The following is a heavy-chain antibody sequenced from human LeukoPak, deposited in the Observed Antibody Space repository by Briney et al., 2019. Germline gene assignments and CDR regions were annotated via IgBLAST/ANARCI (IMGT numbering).Heavy chain of an antibody. D-gene: IGHD6-13*01. J-gene: IGHJ4*02. CDR2: TRYDESVK. Sequence: GGSLSLSFAASGFTFSHYGMHWVRQAPGKGLEWVAFTRYDESVKYYAGSVRGRFTISRDNSKNTLYLQMNSLRAEDTAVYYCSRDPGSSWYRYYFDYWGQGTLVTVSS. CDR3: SRDPGSSWYRYYFDY. V-gene: IGHV3-30*02. CDR1: GFTFSHYG.